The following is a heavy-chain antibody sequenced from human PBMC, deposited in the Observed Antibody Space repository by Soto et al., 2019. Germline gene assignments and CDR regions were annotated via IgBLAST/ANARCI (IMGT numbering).Heavy chain of an antibody. J-gene: IGHJ6*02. Sequence: LSQTLSLTCAISGNSVSSNSAAWNWIRQSPTRGLEWLGRTYYRCKWYNDYALSVKSQITITPDTSKNQISLQLNTVTPEDTAVYYCARSRVQGERRYYYYGMDDWGQGTTVTVSS. D-gene: IGHD1-1*01. V-gene: IGHV6-1*01. CDR3: ARSRVQGERRYYYYGMDD. CDR2: TYYRCKWYN. CDR1: GNSVSSNSAA.